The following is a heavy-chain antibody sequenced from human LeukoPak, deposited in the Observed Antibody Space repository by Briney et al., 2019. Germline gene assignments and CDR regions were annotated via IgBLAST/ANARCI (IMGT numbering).Heavy chain of an antibody. CDR3: AKDVTTGYFYFDY. CDR1: GFTFSNYA. V-gene: IGHV3-23*01. Sequence: SGGSLRLSCEASGFTFSNYAMSWVRQAPGKGLEWVSTIIGSGGTTYYADSVKGRFTISRDNSKNTLSLQMNSLRAEDTAIYYCAKDVTTGYFYFDYWGQGTLVTVSS. CDR2: IIGSGGTT. J-gene: IGHJ4*02. D-gene: IGHD3-9*01.